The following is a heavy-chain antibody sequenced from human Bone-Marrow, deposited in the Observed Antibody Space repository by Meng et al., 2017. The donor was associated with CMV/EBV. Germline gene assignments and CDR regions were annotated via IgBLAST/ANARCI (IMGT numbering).Heavy chain of an antibody. J-gene: IGHJ6*04. Sequence: ASVKVSCKASGYTFTTYDINWVRQATGQGLEGMGWMNPNSGNTGYAQKFQGRVTLTRVTSISTAYMELSSLTSDDTAVYYCARTRIEVEPDGRKIKYYNYGMDVWAKGTTVTFSS. CDR1: GYTFTTYD. CDR2: MNPNSGNT. D-gene: IGHD2-2*01. V-gene: IGHV1-8*01. CDR3: ARTRIEVEPDGRKIKYYNYGMDV.